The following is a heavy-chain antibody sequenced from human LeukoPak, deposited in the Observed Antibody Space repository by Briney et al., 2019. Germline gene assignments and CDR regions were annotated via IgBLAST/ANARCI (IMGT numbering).Heavy chain of an antibody. CDR1: GFTFSSHW. Sequence: GGSLRLSCAASGFTFSSHWMSWVRQAPGKGLEWVANIKQDGSEKYYVDSVKGRFTISRDNAKNSLYLQMSSLRADDTAVYYCARATASNWFDPWGQGTLVTVSS. CDR3: ARATASNWFDP. D-gene: IGHD2-21*01. V-gene: IGHV3-7*01. CDR2: IKQDGSEK. J-gene: IGHJ5*02.